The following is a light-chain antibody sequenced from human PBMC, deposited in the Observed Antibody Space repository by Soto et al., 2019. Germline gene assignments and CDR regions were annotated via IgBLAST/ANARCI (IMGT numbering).Light chain of an antibody. V-gene: IGKV3-15*01. J-gene: IGKJ4*01. CDR2: GAS. Sequence: EKVMTQSPATLSVSPGERATLSCSASQSVGSYLAWYQQKPGQAPRLLIYGASTRAAGIPARFSGSGSGTEFSLTISTLQSEDFGVYYCQQYVNWPLTFGGGTRVEIK. CDR1: QSVGSY. CDR3: QQYVNWPLT.